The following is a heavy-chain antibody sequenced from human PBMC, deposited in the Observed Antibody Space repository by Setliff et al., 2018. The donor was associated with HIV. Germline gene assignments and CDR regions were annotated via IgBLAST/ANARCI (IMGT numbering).Heavy chain of an antibody. Sequence: GGSLRLSCAASGFTFSNYEMNWVRQAPGKGLESVSFISSSGSTIYYADSVKGRFTISRDNAKISLYLQMNSLRAEDTAVYYCAKDIPGPAINSGRIKNWFDPWGEGTLVTVSS. CDR1: GFTFSNYE. CDR3: AKDIPGPAINSGRIKNWFDP. V-gene: IGHV3-48*03. CDR2: ISSSGSTI. J-gene: IGHJ5*02. D-gene: IGHD6-19*01.